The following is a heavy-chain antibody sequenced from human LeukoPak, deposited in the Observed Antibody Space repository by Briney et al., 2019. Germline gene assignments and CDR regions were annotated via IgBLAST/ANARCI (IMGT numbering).Heavy chain of an antibody. J-gene: IGHJ2*01. CDR3: AKDRTVGASYWHFDL. CDR1: GFTFSSYA. CDR2: ISYDGSNK. Sequence: GGSLRLSCAASGFTFSSYAMHWVRQGPGKGLEWVAVISYDGSNKYYADSVKGLFTISRDSSKNTLFLHMNTLRAEDTAIYYCAKDRTVGASYWHFDLWGRGTLVTVSS. V-gene: IGHV3-30-3*01. D-gene: IGHD1-26*01.